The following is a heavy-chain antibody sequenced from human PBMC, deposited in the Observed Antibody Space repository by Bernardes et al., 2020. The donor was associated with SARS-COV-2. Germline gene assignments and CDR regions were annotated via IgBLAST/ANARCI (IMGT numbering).Heavy chain of an antibody. Sequence: SETLSLTCAVSGGSFTSYYWSWMRQPPGKGLEWIGEIHHSGRTIYNPSLKSRVTISVDTSKNQFSLNLSSVTAADTAVYYGGSGNSYVWDYWVQGTLVTDSS. CDR2: IHHSGRT. J-gene: IGHJ4*02. D-gene: IGHD3-16*01. CDR3: GSGNSYVWDY. V-gene: IGHV4-34*01. CDR1: GGSFTSYY.